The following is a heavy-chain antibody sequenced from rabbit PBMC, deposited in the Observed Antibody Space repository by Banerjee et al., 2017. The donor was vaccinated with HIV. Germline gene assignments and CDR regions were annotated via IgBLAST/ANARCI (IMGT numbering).Heavy chain of an antibody. J-gene: IGHJ2*01. D-gene: IGHD6-1*01. CDR3: ARDRDYGGYAYDAFDL. V-gene: IGHV1S40*01. CDR2: IDTGSRGST. CDR1: GLSFSSGYY. Sequence: QSLEESGGDLVKPGASLTLTCTVSGLSFSSGYYMCWVRQAPGKGLEWIACIDTGSRGSTYYASWAKGRFTISKTSSTTVTLQMTSLTAAHTATYFCARDRDYGGYAYDAFDLWGPGTLVPVS.